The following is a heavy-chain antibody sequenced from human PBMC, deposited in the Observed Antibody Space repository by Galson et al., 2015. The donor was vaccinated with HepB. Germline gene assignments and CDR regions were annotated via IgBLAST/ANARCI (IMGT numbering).Heavy chain of an antibody. CDR1: GSILTRYY. V-gene: IGHV1-46*03. D-gene: IGHD3-22*01. CDR2: INPGGGST. J-gene: IGHJ4*02. Sequence: SVTVSCKASGSILTRYYIHWVRQAPGQGLEWMGIINPGGGSTTYAQKFQGRVTVTRDTSTSTVYMELSSLRYDDTAVYYCVRGIEDPIYYYEDYFDHWGQGTLVTVSS. CDR3: VRGIEDPIYYYEDYFDH.